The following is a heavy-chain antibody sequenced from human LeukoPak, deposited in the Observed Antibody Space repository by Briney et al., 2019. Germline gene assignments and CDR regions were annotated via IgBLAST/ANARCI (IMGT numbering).Heavy chain of an antibody. Sequence: SETLSLTCAVYGGSFSGYYWSWIRQPPGKGLEWIGEINHSGSTNYNPSLKSRVTISVDTSKNQFSLKLSSVTAADTAVYYCARSYYYDSSGPHYYYYMDVWGKGTTVTVSS. CDR1: GGSFSGYY. J-gene: IGHJ6*03. CDR2: INHSGST. D-gene: IGHD3-22*01. V-gene: IGHV4-34*01. CDR3: ARSYYYDSSGPHYYYYMDV.